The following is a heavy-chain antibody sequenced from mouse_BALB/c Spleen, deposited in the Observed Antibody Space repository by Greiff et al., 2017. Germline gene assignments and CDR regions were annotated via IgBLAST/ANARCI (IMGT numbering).Heavy chain of an antibody. V-gene: IGHV1S22*01. CDR3: TRKGEGVAY. Sequence: LQQPGSELVRPGASVKLSCKASGYTFTSYWMHWVKQRPGQGLEWIGNIYPGSGSTNYDEKFKSKATLTVDTSSSTAYMQLSSLTSEDSAVYYCTRKGEGVAYWGQGTLVTVSA. J-gene: IGHJ3*01. CDR1: GYTFTSYW. CDR2: IYPGSGST.